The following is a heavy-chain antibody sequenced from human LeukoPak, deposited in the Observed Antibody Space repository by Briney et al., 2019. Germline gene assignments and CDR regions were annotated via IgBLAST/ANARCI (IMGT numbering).Heavy chain of an antibody. V-gene: IGHV5-51*01. D-gene: IGHD6-13*01. J-gene: IGHJ4*02. CDR2: IYPGDSDT. CDR3: ARRLGYSNSWAAFDY. Sequence: GESLKISCKGSGYSFTSYWIGWVRQMPGKGLEWMGIIYPGDSDTTYSPSFQGQVTISADKSISTAYLQWSSLKASDTAMYYCARRLGYSNSWAAFDYWGQGTLVTVSS. CDR1: GYSFTSYW.